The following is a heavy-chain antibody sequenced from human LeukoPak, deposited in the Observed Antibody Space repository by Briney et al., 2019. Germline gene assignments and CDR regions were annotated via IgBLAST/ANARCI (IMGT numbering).Heavy chain of an antibody. CDR3: ARGESGYYY. Sequence: SETLSLTCAVYGGSFSGYYWSWIRQPPGKGLEWIGEINHSGSTNYNPSLKSRVTISVDTSKNQFSLKLSSVTAADTAVCYCARGESGYYYWGQGTLVTVSS. CDR1: GGSFSGYY. D-gene: IGHD3-3*01. CDR2: INHSGST. J-gene: IGHJ4*02. V-gene: IGHV4-34*01.